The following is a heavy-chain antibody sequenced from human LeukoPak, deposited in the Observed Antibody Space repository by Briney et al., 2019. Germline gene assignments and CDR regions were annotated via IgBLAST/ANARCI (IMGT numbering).Heavy chain of an antibody. Sequence: GESLKTSCHGSGYTFSKYWIGWVRQMPGKGLEWMGIIYPPDSDTKYSPSFRGQVTMSVDESTDTAYLQWNSLKASDTAMYYCARPGVGAIYYFDSWGQGTLVTVSS. CDR2: IYPPDSDT. V-gene: IGHV5-51*01. CDR3: ARPGVGAIYYFDS. CDR1: GYTFSKYW. D-gene: IGHD3-16*01. J-gene: IGHJ4*02.